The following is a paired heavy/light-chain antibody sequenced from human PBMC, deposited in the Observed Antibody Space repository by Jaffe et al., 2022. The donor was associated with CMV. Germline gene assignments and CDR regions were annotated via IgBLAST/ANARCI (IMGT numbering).Light chain of an antibody. V-gene: IGLV1-44*01. Sequence: QSVLTQPPSASGTPGQRVTISCSGSTSNIGSKAVNWYQQLPGTAPKLLIYNNNQRPSGVPDRFSGSKSGTSASLAISGLQSEDEADYYCAVWDGNLNGRVFGGGTKLTVL. CDR3: AVWDGNLNGRV. J-gene: IGLJ2*01. CDR2: NNN. CDR1: TSNIGSKA.
Heavy chain of an antibody. J-gene: IGHJ4*02. V-gene: IGHV3-23*01. D-gene: IGHD2-2*01. Sequence: EVQLLESGGGLVQPGGSQRLSCAASGFIFSSYAMSWVRQAPGKGLEWVSGISGSGDSTYYGDSVKGRFTISRDNSKETLYLQMNNLRAEDTAVYYCATGLWGTVVEGWGQGILVIVSS. CDR2: ISGSGDST. CDR3: ATGLWGTVVEG. CDR1: GFIFSSYA.